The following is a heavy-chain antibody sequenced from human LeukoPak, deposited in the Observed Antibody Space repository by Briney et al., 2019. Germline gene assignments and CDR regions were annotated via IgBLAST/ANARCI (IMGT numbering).Heavy chain of an antibody. V-gene: IGHV4-39*01. J-gene: IGHJ4*02. CDR1: GGSIRSRSYY. CDR2: MSYGGST. D-gene: IGHD6-19*01. Sequence: SETLSLTCTVSGGSIRSRSYYWGWIRQPPGKGLEWIGSMSYGGSTYYNPSLKSRVTMSVDTSKNQVSLKLSSVTAADTAVYYCARIRGQWLDLDYWGQGTLVTVSS. CDR3: ARIRGQWLDLDY.